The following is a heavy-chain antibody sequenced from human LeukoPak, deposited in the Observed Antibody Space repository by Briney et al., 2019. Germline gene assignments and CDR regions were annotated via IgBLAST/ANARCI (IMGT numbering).Heavy chain of an antibody. Sequence: GESLKISCKGSGYSFTSYWIGWVRQMPGKGLEWMGIIYPGDSDTRYGPSFQGQVTISADKSISTAYLQWSSLKASDTAMYYCASPRKYSSGWYDYWGQGTLVTVSS. J-gene: IGHJ4*02. CDR1: GYSFTSYW. D-gene: IGHD6-19*01. V-gene: IGHV5-51*01. CDR3: ASPRKYSSGWYDY. CDR2: IYPGDSDT.